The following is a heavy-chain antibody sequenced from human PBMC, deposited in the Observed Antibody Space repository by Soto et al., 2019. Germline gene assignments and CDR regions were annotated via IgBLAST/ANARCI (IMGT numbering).Heavy chain of an antibody. CDR1: GYTFTSYY. Sequence: ASVKVSCKASGYTFTSYYMHWVRQAPGQGLEWMGWISAYNGNTNYAQKLQGRVTMTTDTSTSTAYMELRSLRSDDTAVYYCARGRVVPAWIGWFDPWGQGTLVTVSS. CDR2: ISAYNGNT. V-gene: IGHV1-18*04. D-gene: IGHD2-2*01. J-gene: IGHJ5*02. CDR3: ARGRVVPAWIGWFDP.